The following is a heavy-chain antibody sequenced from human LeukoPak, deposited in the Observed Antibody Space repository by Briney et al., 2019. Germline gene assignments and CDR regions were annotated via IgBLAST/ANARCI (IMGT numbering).Heavy chain of an antibody. Sequence: ASVKVSCKASGYTFTSYDINWVRQAPGQGREWMGWMNPNSGNTGYAQKCQGRVTMTSNASRSTAYMELSSLRSEDTAVYYCARQSRAYYYYYYGMDVWGQGTTVTVSS. CDR3: ARQSRAYYYYYYGMDV. J-gene: IGHJ6*02. CDR1: GYTFTSYD. CDR2: MNPNSGNT. V-gene: IGHV1-8*01.